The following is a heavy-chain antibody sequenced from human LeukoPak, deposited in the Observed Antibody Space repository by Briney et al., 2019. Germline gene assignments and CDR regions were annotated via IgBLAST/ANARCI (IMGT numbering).Heavy chain of an antibody. CDR1: GGTFSSYA. V-gene: IGHV1-69*13. J-gene: IGHJ4*02. CDR2: IIPIFGTA. CDR3: ARGSIAARPNYFDY. D-gene: IGHD6-6*01. Sequence: ASVKVPCKASGGTFSSYAISWVRQAPGQGLEWMGGIIPIFGTANYAQKFQGRVTITADESTSTAYMELSSLRSEDTAVYYCARGSIAARPNYFDYWGQGTLVTVSS.